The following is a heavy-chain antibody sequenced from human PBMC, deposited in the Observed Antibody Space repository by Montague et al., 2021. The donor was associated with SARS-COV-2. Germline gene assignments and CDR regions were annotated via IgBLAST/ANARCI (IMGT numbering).Heavy chain of an antibody. Sequence: SETLSLTCTVSGASVSSSDWGWIRQPPGKGLEWIGYFYSVGSTDYNPSLKSRVTISRDTSKNQFSQKVRSVTAADTAIYYCARETKTADAFDIWGQGTMVTVSS. V-gene: IGHV4-59*02. CDR3: ARETKTADAFDI. J-gene: IGHJ3*02. CDR2: FYSVGST. D-gene: IGHD1-14*01. CDR1: GASVSSSD.